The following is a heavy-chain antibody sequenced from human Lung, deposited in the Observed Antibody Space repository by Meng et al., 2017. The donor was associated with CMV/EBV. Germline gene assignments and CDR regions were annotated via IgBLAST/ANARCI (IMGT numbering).Heavy chain of an antibody. J-gene: IGHJ4*02. CDR3: ARGRAGSGSKYYFDY. CDR1: GYTFTNYD. V-gene: IGHV1-8*01. D-gene: IGHD3-10*01. Sequence: ASVKVSXKASGYTFTNYDINWVRRATGQGLEWLGWINPNNYNTSYAHQIQGRVTMTRTTSISTAYLELSGLRYEDTAGYYGARGRAGSGSKYYFDYWGKETLITVSS. CDR2: INPNNYNT.